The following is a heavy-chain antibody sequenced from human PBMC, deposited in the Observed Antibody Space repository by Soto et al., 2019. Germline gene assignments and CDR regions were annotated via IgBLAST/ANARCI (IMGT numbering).Heavy chain of an antibody. CDR3: AREEVAYFGSGSHNWFDP. J-gene: IGHJ5*02. CDR1: GGSFSGYY. Sequence: SETLSLTCAVYGGSFSGYYWSWIRQPPGKGLEWIGEINHSGSTNYNPSLKSRVTISVDTSKNQFSLKLSSVTAADTAVYYCAREEVAYFGSGSHNWFDPWGQGTLVTVSS. V-gene: IGHV4-34*01. CDR2: INHSGST. D-gene: IGHD3-10*01.